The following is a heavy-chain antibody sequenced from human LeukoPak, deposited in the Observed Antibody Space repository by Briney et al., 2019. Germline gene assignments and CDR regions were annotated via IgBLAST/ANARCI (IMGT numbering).Heavy chain of an antibody. CDR3: ARGLLRYFDWSFYFDY. CDR2: IYSGGST. D-gene: IGHD3-9*01. Sequence: PGGSLRLSCAASGFTVSSNYMSWVRQAPGKGLEWVSVIYSGGSTYYADSVKGRFTISRDNSKDTLYLQMNSLRAEDTAVYYCARGLLRYFDWSFYFDYWGQGTLVTVSS. V-gene: IGHV3-66*02. CDR1: GFTVSSNY. J-gene: IGHJ4*02.